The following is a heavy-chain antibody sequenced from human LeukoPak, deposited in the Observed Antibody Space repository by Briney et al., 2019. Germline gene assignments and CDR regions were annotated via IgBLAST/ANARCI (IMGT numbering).Heavy chain of an antibody. D-gene: IGHD2-15*01. Sequence: SETLSLTWAVYGGSFSGYYWSWIRQPPGKGLEWIGEINHSGSTNYNPSLKSRVTISVDTSKNQFSLKLGSVTAADTAVYYCARVVTATSNWFDPWGQGTLVTVSS. CDR2: INHSGST. J-gene: IGHJ5*02. CDR3: ARVVTATSNWFDP. CDR1: GGSFSGYY. V-gene: IGHV4-34*01.